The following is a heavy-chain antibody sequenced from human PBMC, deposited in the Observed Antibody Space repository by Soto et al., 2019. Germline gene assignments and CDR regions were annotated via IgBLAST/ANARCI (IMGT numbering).Heavy chain of an antibody. Sequence: SETLSLTCAVYGGSFSNYYWTWTRRPPGRGLEWIGEINHNGSTNYNPSLKSRLTISVDTSRNQFSLKLSSVTAADTAMYYCARDRVYNYRYLDYWGQGTRVTVSS. V-gene: IGHV4-34*01. CDR1: GGSFSNYY. CDR2: INHNGST. J-gene: IGHJ4*02. D-gene: IGHD3-16*02. CDR3: ARDRVYNYRYLDY.